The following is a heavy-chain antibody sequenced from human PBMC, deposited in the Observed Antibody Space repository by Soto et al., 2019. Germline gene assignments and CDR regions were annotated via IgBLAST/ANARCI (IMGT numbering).Heavy chain of an antibody. CDR1: LFTFSSYA. Sequence: PVWALRLSCTASLFTFSSYAMGWVLQSPGKVLELVSAISGSGGSTYYADSVKGRFTISRDNSKNTLYLQMNSLRAEDTAVYYCAIGGDSSSWLYYWGQGTLVTVSS. CDR2: ISGSGGST. D-gene: IGHD6-13*01. J-gene: IGHJ4*02. V-gene: IGHV3-23*01. CDR3: AIGGDSSSWLYY.